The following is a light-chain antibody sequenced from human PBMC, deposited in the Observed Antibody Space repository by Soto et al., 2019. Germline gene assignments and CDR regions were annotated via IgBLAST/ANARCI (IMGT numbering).Light chain of an antibody. Sequence: QSVLTQLPSVSGAPGQRVTISCTGSSSNIGAGYDVHWYQQLPGTAPKLLIYGNNNRPSGVPDRFSGSKSGTSASLAITGLQAEDEADYYCQSYDSSLSAYYVFGTGTKVTV. J-gene: IGLJ1*01. CDR1: SSNIGAGYD. CDR2: GNN. CDR3: QSYDSSLSAYYV. V-gene: IGLV1-40*01.